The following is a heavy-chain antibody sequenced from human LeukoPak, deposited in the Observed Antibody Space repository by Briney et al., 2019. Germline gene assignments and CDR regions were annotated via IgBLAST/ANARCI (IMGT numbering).Heavy chain of an antibody. J-gene: IGHJ4*02. V-gene: IGHV3-74*01. CDR3: VKDFGGNSDY. D-gene: IGHD4-23*01. CDR2: INEDGRVT. CDR1: RFXVNNYW. Sequence: GGSLRLSCAASRFXVNNYWIHWVRQAPGKGLVWVSRINEDGRVTSYAGSVRGRFTISRDSVENTLHLQMNSLRAEDTAVYYCVKDFGGNSDYWGQGTLVTVSS.